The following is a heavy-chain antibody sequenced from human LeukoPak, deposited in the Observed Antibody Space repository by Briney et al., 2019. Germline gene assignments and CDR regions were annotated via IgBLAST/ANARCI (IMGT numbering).Heavy chain of an antibody. J-gene: IGHJ3*02. CDR2: ISSNGGST. CDR3: ARGQRYFDWLHAFDI. CDR1: GFTFSSYA. V-gene: IGHV3-64*01. D-gene: IGHD3-9*01. Sequence: GGSLRLSCAASGFTFSSYAMHWVRQAPGKGLEYVSAISSNGGSTYYANSVKGRSTISRDNSKNTLYLQMGSLRAEDMAVYYCARGQRYFDWLHAFDIWGQGTMVTVSS.